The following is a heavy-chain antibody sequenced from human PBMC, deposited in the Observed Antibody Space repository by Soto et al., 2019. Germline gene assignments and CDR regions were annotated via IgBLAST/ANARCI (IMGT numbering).Heavy chain of an antibody. CDR1: GFTFSVSV. CDR2: MSGDGRT. Sequence: GGSLRLSCVGSGFTFSVSVMAWVRQAPGKGLEWLSVMSGDGRTRYALSVTGRFTISRDNSKNTLYLQMRSLRAEDAAAYYCVKWHTSNFDSLPFTGFDFWGQGTQVTVSS. J-gene: IGHJ4*02. V-gene: IGHV3-23*01. D-gene: IGHD3-22*01. CDR3: VKWHTSNFDSLPFTGFDF.